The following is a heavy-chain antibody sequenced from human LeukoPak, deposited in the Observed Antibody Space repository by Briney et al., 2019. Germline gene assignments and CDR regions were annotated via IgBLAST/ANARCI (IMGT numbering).Heavy chain of an antibody. CDR2: ISYRGST. CDR1: GGSFSGYY. CDR3: ARDWERWSTRDAFDI. J-gene: IGHJ3*02. D-gene: IGHD1-1*01. Sequence: SETLSLTCAVYGGSFSGYYWGWIRQPPGKGLEWIGSISYRGSTYYNPSLKSRVTISVDTSKNQFSLTLTSVTAADTAVYFCARDWERWSTRDAFDIRGHGTMVTVSS. V-gene: IGHV4-34*01.